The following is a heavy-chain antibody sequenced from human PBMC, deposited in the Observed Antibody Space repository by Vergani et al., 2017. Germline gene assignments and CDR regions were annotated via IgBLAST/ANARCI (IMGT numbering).Heavy chain of an antibody. CDR2: ISSSGSTI. D-gene: IGHD2-15*01. J-gene: IGHJ5*02. CDR3: ARDRVNPFESPDCSGGSCYSGAWFDP. V-gene: IGHV3-11*01. Sequence: QVQLVESGGGLVKPGGSLRLSCAASGFTFSDYYMSWIRQAPGKGLEWVSYISSSGSTIYYADSVKGRFTISRANAKNSLYLQMNSLRAEDTAVYYCARDRVNPFESPDCSGGSCYSGAWFDPWGQGTLVTVSS. CDR1: GFTFSDYY.